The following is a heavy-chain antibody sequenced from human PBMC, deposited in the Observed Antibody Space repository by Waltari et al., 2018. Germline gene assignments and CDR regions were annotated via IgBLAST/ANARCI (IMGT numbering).Heavy chain of an antibody. CDR1: GFSFRLHG. J-gene: IGHJ2*01. CDR2: ISSSGSST. Sequence: EVQLLESGGGLIQPGGSLRLSCAASGFSFRLHGMSWVRQAPGKGPEWVSSISSSGSSTFYADSVKGRFTISRDNSKNMMYLQMNSLGAEDAAVYYCAKIAQMGRWYFALWGRGTLVTVSS. V-gene: IGHV3-23*01. D-gene: IGHD2-8*01. CDR3: AKIAQMGRWYFAL.